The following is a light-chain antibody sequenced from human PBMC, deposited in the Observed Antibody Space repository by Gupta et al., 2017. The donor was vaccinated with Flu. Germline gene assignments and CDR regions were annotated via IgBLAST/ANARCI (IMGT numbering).Light chain of an antibody. CDR1: NNDVGNYDY. CDR3: CSYAGTFTFV. V-gene: IGLV2-11*03. CDR2: GVT. J-gene: IGLJ2*01. Sequence: TNNDVGNYDYVSWYQQHPGKAPKLMIYGVTKRPSGVPDRFSGSKSGNTASLAISGLQAEDEANYYCCSYAGTFTFVFGGGTKLTVL.